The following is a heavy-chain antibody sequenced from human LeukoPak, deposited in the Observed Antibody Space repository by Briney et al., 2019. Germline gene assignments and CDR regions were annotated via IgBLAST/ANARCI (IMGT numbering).Heavy chain of an antibody. CDR3: ARGKYSSSWYNYYYGMDV. Sequence: SETLSLTCTVSGGSISSYYWSWIRQPPGKGLEWIGYIYYSGSTNYNPSLKSRVTISVDTSKNQFSLKLSSVTAADTAVYYCARGKYSSSWYNYYYGMDVWGQGTMVTVSS. J-gene: IGHJ6*02. V-gene: IGHV4-59*01. CDR1: GGSISSYY. CDR2: IYYSGST. D-gene: IGHD6-13*01.